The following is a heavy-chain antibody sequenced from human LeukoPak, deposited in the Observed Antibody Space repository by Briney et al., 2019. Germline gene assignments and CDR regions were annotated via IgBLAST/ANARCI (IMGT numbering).Heavy chain of an antibody. D-gene: IGHD3-10*01. CDR1: GFTFSSYA. V-gene: IGHV3-23*01. J-gene: IGHJ4*02. CDR2: ISGSGGST. Sequence: PGGSLRLSCAASGFTFSSYAMSWVRQAPGKGLEWVSAISGSGGSTYYADSVKGRFTISRDNSKNTLYLQMDSLRAEDTAVYYCAKDDAYLGSYYYFDYWGQGTLVTVSS. CDR3: AKDDAYLGSYYYFDY.